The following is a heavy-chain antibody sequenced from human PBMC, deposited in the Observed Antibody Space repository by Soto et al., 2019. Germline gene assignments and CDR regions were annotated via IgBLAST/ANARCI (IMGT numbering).Heavy chain of an antibody. CDR2: INHSGST. V-gene: IGHV4-34*01. J-gene: IGHJ5*02. Sequence: PSETLSLTCAVYGGSFSGDYWSWIRQPPGKGLEWIGEINHSGSTNYNPSLKSRVTISVDTSKNQFSLKLSSVTAADTAVYYCARGRRYYYDSSGYSGYWFYPWGQGTLVTVSS. CDR3: ARGRRYYYDSSGYSGYWFYP. D-gene: IGHD3-22*01. CDR1: GGSFSGDY.